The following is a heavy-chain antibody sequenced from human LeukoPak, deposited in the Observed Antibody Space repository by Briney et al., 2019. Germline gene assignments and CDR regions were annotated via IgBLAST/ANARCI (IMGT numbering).Heavy chain of an antibody. J-gene: IGHJ4*02. D-gene: IGHD2/OR15-2a*01. CDR3: AKADIRFYDY. Sequence: PGGSLRLSCGASGFTFSSYGMHWVRQAPGKGLEWVAFIRYDGSNKYYADSVKGRFTISRDNSKNTLYLQMNGLRAEDTAVYYCAKADIRFYDYWGQGTLVTVSS. CDR1: GFTFSSYG. CDR2: IRYDGSNK. V-gene: IGHV3-30*02.